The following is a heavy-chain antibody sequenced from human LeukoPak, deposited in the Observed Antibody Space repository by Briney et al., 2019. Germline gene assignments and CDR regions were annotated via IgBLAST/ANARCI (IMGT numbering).Heavy chain of an antibody. J-gene: IGHJ6*03. V-gene: IGHV1-18*01. CDR2: ISAYNGNT. CDR3: ARDYVGYSSSWYTSETNYYYYYYMDV. CDR1: GYTFTSYG. D-gene: IGHD6-13*01. Sequence: ASVKVSCKASGYTFTSYGISRVRQAPGQGLEWMGWISAYNGNTNYAQKLQGRVTMTTDTSTSTAYMELSSLRSEDTAVYYCARDYVGYSSSWYTSETNYYYYYYMDVWGKGTTVTVSS.